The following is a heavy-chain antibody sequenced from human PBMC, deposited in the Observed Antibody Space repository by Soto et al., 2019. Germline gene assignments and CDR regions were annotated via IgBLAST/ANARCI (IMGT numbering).Heavy chain of an antibody. Sequence: SETLSLTCAVYGVSFSDYSWTWIRQPPGKGLEWIGEINHSGSSYYNPSLESRVTISVDTSKNQFSLKLSSVTAADTAVYYCARRYAGNFDYWGQGTLVTVSS. D-gene: IGHD2-8*01. J-gene: IGHJ4*02. CDR3: ARRYAGNFDY. CDR2: INHSGSS. CDR1: GVSFSDYS. V-gene: IGHV4-34*01.